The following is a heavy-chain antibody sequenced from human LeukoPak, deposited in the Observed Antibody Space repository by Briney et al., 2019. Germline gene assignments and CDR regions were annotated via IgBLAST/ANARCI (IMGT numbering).Heavy chain of an antibody. V-gene: IGHV3-13*01. J-gene: IGHJ6*02. CDR2: FHTAGDT. CDR3: ARGSCSSSGCYKRLSGLDV. CDR1: GFTFSNYD. D-gene: IGHD2-2*01. Sequence: GGSLRLSCAASGFTFSNYDMHWVRQATGKGLEWVSAFHTAGDTHYSGSVKGRFATSRENAKNSFYLQMNNLRAGDTAVYYCARGSCSSSGCYKRLSGLDVWGQGTPVTVSS.